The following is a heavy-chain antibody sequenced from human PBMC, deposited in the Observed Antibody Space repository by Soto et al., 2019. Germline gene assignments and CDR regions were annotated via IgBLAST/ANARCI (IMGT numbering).Heavy chain of an antibody. CDR3: ARAHISMTTAHN. V-gene: IGHV3-33*01. CDR1: GFTFSSYG. CDR2: IWYDGSNK. J-gene: IGHJ4*02. D-gene: IGHD4-4*01. Sequence: PGGSLRLSCAASGFTFSSYGMHWVRQAPGKGLEWVAVIWYDGSNKYYADSVKGRFTISRDNSKNTLYLQMNGLRAEDTAVYYCARAHISMTTAHNWGQGTLVTVSS.